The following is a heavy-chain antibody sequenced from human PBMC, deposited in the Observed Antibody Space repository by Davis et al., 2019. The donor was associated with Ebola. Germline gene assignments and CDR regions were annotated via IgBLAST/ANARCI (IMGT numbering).Heavy chain of an antibody. V-gene: IGHV3-48*02. CDR1: GFTFSSYS. Sequence: GGSLRLSCAASGFTFSSYSMNWVRQAPGKGLEWVSYISSSSSTIYYADSVKGRFTISRDNAKNSLYLQMNSLRDEDTAVYYCARDHRAKYAFIAVAGTSWGQGTLVTVSS. CDR2: ISSSSSTI. D-gene: IGHD6-19*01. CDR3: ARDHRAKYAFIAVAGTS. J-gene: IGHJ4*02.